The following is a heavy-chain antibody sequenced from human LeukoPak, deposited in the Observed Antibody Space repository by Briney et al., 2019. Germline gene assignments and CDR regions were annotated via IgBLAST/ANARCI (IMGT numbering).Heavy chain of an antibody. CDR1: GGTFSSYA. J-gene: IGHJ4*02. CDR2: IIPIFGTA. V-gene: IGHV1-69*05. CDR3: ARAGRKESPFDY. Sequence: GASVKVSCKASGGTFSSYATSWVRQAPGQGLEWMGGIIPIFGTANYAQKFQGRVTITTDESTSTAYMELSSLRSEDTAVYYCARAGRKESPFDYWGQGTLVTVSS.